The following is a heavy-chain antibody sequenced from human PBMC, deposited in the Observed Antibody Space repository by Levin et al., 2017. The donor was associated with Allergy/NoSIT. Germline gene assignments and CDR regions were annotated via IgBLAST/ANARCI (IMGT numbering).Heavy chain of an antibody. D-gene: IGHD1-26*01. Sequence: GGSLRLSCTASGFTFTTYGIHWVRQAPGKGLEWVAVIWPDGSNKYYADSVKGRFTISRDDPKNTLYLHMNSLRAEDTALYYCARASGPFDYWGQGTLVTVSS. CDR1: GFTFTTYG. J-gene: IGHJ4*02. V-gene: IGHV3-33*01. CDR3: ARASGPFDY. CDR2: IWPDGSNK.